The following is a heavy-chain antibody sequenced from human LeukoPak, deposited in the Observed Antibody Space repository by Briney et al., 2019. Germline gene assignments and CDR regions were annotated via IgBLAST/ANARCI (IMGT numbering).Heavy chain of an antibody. D-gene: IGHD3-22*01. CDR1: GYTFTSYG. Sequence: ASVKVSCKASGYTFTSYGISWVRQAPGQGLEWMGWISAYNGNTNYAQKLQGRVTMTTDTSTSTAYMELRSLRSDDTAVYYCARDPVDYYNSRGLRYYFDYGGQEPLVTVSS. V-gene: IGHV1-18*01. CDR2: ISAYNGNT. CDR3: ARDPVDYYNSRGLRYYFDY. J-gene: IGHJ4*02.